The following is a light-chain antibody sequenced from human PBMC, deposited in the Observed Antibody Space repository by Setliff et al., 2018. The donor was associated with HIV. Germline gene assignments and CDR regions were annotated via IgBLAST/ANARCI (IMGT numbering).Light chain of an antibody. CDR2: EVT. J-gene: IGLJ1*01. CDR1: TSGVGSYDL. Sequence: SVLTQPASVSGSPGQSITISCTGTTSGVGSYDLVSWYQQHPGKAPKLMIYEVTRRPSGVSNRFSGSKSGNTASLTISGLQAEDEADYYCCSYAGSSTYYVFGTGTKVTVL. CDR3: CSYAGSSTYYV. V-gene: IGLV2-23*02.